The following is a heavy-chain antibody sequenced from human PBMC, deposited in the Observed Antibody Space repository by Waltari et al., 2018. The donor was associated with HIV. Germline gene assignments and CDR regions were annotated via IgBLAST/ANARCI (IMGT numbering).Heavy chain of an antibody. V-gene: IGHV3-30*02. J-gene: IGHJ3*02. CDR3: ANTGGDPDAFDI. Sequence: QVQLVESGGGVVQPGGSLRLSCAASGFTFSSYGMHWVRQAPGKGLEWVAFIRYDGSNKYYADSVKGRFTISRDNSKNTLYLQMNSLRAEDTAVYYCANTGGDPDAFDIWGQGTMVTVSS. CDR2: IRYDGSNK. D-gene: IGHD2-21*02. CDR1: GFTFSSYG.